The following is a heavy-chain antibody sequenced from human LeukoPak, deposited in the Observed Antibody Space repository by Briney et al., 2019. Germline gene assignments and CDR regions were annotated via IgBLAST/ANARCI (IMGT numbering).Heavy chain of an antibody. D-gene: IGHD5-18*01. Sequence: GASVKVSCKASGYTFTSYAMHWVRQAPGQRLEWMGWINAGNGNTKYSQKFQGRVTITRDTSASTAYMELRSLRSEDTAIYYCARGDGYSYGQADYWGQGTLVTVSS. CDR3: ARGDGYSYGQADY. J-gene: IGHJ4*02. CDR2: INAGNGNT. V-gene: IGHV1-3*01. CDR1: GYTFTSYA.